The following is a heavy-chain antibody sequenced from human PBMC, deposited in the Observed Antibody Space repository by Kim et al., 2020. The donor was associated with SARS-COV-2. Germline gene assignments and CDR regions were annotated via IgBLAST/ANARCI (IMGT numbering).Heavy chain of an antibody. CDR1: GGSISGYY. D-gene: IGHD1-26*01. J-gene: IGHJ4*02. CDR2: FHYSGST. CDR3: ARANYEWELVFDY. Sequence: SETLSLTCTVSGGSISGYYWSWIRQPPGKGLEWIGYFHYSGSTNYNPSLKSRVTISVDTSKNQFSLKLSSVTATDTAVYYCARANYEWELVFDYWGQGTLLTVSS. V-gene: IGHV4-59*01.